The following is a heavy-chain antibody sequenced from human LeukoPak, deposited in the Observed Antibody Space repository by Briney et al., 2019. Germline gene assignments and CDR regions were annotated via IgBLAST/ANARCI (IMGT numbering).Heavy chain of an antibody. CDR1: GDSVSSGNYY. CDR3: ARGRGIALNYFDY. Sequence: PSETLSLTCTVSGDSVSSGNYYWSWIRQPPGKGLEWIGSIYYSGSTYYNPSLKSRVTISVDTSKNQFSLKLSSVTAADTAVYYCARGRGIALNYFDYWGQGTLVTVSS. V-gene: IGHV4-39*01. J-gene: IGHJ4*02. D-gene: IGHD6-13*01. CDR2: IYYSGST.